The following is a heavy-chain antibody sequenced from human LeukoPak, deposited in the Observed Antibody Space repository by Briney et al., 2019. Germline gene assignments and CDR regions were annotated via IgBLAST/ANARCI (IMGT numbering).Heavy chain of an antibody. Sequence: GESLKISLKGSGYSFTSYWIGWVRQMPGKGLEWLGIIYPGDSDTSYSPSFQGQVTISAEKSISTAYLQWSSLKASDTAMYYCARIPDRFGAFDIWGQGTMVTVSS. CDR3: ARIPDRFGAFDI. D-gene: IGHD3-3*01. CDR1: GYSFTSYW. J-gene: IGHJ3*02. CDR2: IYPGDSDT. V-gene: IGHV5-51*01.